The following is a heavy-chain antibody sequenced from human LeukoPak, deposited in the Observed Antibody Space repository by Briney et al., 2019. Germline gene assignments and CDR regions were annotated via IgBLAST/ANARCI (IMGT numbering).Heavy chain of an antibody. CDR1: GFTFDEHA. CDR3: AKGSYYDSSGTYYFDY. Sequence: GGSLRLSCEGSGFTFDEHAMHWVRQAPGKGLEWVSGILWDSGRIGYADSVKGRFTISRDNSKNTLYLQMNSLRAEDTALYYCAKGSYYDSSGTYYFDYWGQGTLVTVSS. V-gene: IGHV3-9*01. J-gene: IGHJ4*02. D-gene: IGHD3-22*01. CDR2: ILWDSGRI.